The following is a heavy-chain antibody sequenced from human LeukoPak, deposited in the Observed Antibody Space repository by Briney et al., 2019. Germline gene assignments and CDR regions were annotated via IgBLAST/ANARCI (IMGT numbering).Heavy chain of an antibody. D-gene: IGHD3-3*01. V-gene: IGHV4-31*03. CDR3: ASSLLYYDFWSGYSWWFDP. J-gene: IGHJ5*02. CDR2: IYYSGST. CDR1: GGSISSGGYY. Sequence: SETLSLTCTVSGGSISSGGYYWSWIRQHPGKGLEWIGYIYYSGSTYYNPSLKSRVTISVDTSKNQFSLKLSSVTAADTAVYYCASSLLYYDFWSGYSWWFDPWGQGTLVTVSS.